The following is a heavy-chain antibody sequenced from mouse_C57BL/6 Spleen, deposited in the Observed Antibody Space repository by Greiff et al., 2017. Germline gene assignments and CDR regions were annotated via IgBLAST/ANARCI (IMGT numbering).Heavy chain of an antibody. V-gene: IGHV2-2*01. CDR2: IWSGGST. CDR1: GFSLTSYG. CDR3: ASSYSNYEFAY. D-gene: IGHD2-5*01. J-gene: IGHJ3*01. Sequence: QVQLKESGPGLVQPSQSLSITCTVSGFSLTSYGVHWVRQSPGKGLEWLGVIWSGGSTDYNAAFISRLSISKDNSKSQVFFKMNSLQADDTAIYYCASSYSNYEFAYWGQGTLVTVSA.